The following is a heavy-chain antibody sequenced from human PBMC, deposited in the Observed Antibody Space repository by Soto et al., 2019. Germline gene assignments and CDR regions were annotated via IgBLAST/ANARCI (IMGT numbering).Heavy chain of an antibody. CDR3: ARAGLRYFDWSMRYFDY. D-gene: IGHD3-9*01. V-gene: IGHV3-11*04. CDR2: ISSSSSTI. CDR1: GFTFSDYY. J-gene: IGHJ4*02. Sequence: GGSLRLSCAASGFTFSDYYMTWIRQAPGKGLEWVSYISSSSSTIYYADSVKGRFTISRDNAKNSLYLQMNSLRDEDTAVYYCARAGLRYFDWSMRYFDYWGQGTLVTVSS.